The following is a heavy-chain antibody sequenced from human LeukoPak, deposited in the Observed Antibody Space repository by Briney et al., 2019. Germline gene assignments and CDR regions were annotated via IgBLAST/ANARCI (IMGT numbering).Heavy chain of an antibody. Sequence: PSETLSLTCTVSGGSISSYYWSWTRQPPGKGLEWIGYIYYSGSTNCNPSLKSRVTISVDTSKNQFSLKLSSVTAADTAVYYCAGARPFNPAVWGQGTLVTVSS. CDR2: IYYSGST. J-gene: IGHJ4*02. D-gene: IGHD6-13*01. V-gene: IGHV4-59*01. CDR3: AGARPFNPAV. CDR1: GGSISSYY.